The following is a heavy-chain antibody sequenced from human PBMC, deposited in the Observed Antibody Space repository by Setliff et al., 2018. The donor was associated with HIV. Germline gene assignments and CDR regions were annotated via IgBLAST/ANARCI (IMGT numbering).Heavy chain of an antibody. CDR3: ARRPHRRSGYYLYYFDS. J-gene: IGHJ4*02. CDR1: RGSISRYY. CDR2: IYYTGTT. Sequence: SETLSLTCTVSRGSISRYYWSWIRQPPGKGLEWIGYIYYTGTTKYNPSLKSRVTMSVDTSKNQLSLKLSSLTAADTAAYYCARRPHRRSGYYLYYFDSWGQGTLVTVSS. V-gene: IGHV4-59*01. D-gene: IGHD3-22*01.